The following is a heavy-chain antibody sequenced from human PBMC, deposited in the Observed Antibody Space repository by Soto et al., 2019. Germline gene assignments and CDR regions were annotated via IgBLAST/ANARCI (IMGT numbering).Heavy chain of an antibody. V-gene: IGHV4-4*02. CDR1: GGSISSSNW. J-gene: IGHJ1*01. D-gene: IGHD4-4*01. CDR3: VLDLAVINTAEYFHY. CDR2: IYQSGNT. Sequence: SETLSLTCAVSGGSISSSNWWSWVRQPPGKGLEWIGEIYQSGNTNYNPSLKSRVTISVDQSKNQFSLKLSSVTAADTAVYYCVLDLAVINTAEYFHYWGQGTLVTVSS.